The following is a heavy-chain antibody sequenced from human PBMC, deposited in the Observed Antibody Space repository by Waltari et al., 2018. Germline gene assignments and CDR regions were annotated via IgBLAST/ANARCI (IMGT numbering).Heavy chain of an antibody. J-gene: IGHJ4*02. CDR3: ASQSTTLFDY. D-gene: IGHD2-15*01. V-gene: IGHV3-33*01. CDR2: IWHDGSNE. CDR1: GFTFSRFG. Sequence: QVQLVESGGGVVHPGRSLRLSCAASGFTFSRFGMHWVRQAPGKGLEWVAVIWHDGSNEYYVDSVKGRFTISRDNSKNTLYLQMNSLRAEDSAVYYCASQSTTLFDYWGQGTLVTVSS.